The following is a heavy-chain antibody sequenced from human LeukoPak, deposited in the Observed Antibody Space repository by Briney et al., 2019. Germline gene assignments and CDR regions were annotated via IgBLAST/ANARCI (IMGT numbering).Heavy chain of an antibody. CDR2: ISSSSSYI. CDR1: GFTFSSYS. Sequence: GGSLRLSCAASGFTFSSYSMNWVRQAPGKGLEWVSSISSSSSYIYYADSVKGRFTISRDNAKNSLYLQMNSLRAEDTAVYYCARVSSNNWYNERGAFDIWGQGTMVTVSS. V-gene: IGHV3-21*01. CDR3: ARVSSNNWYNERGAFDI. J-gene: IGHJ3*02. D-gene: IGHD6-13*01.